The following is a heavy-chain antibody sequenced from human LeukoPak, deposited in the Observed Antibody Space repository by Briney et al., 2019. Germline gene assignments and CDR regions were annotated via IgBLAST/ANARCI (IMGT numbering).Heavy chain of an antibody. CDR2: VSYDGSYK. Sequence: GRSLRLSCAAAGFTFSKFAMHWVRQAPGKGLEWVAVVSYDGSYKYYADSVKGRFTISRDNAKNSLYLQMNSLRAEDTAVYYCARVPTRYSSGWYLSYYYYYMDVWGKGTTVTVSS. J-gene: IGHJ6*03. CDR1: GFTFSKFA. CDR3: ARVPTRYSSGWYLSYYYYYMDV. D-gene: IGHD6-19*01. V-gene: IGHV3-30*04.